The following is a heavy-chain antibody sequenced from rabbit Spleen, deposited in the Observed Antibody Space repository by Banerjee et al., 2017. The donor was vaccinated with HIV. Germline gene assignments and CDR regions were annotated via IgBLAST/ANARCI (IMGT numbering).Heavy chain of an antibody. CDR1: GFSFSSGYD. CDR2: AYAGSSGSA. J-gene: IGHJ4*01. CDR3: ARDYAGNGDVYFNL. D-gene: IGHD4-2*01. Sequence: QQLVESGGGLVKPGASLTLTCKASGFSFSSGYDMCWVRQAPGKGLEWVACAYAGSSGSAYYANWAKGRFTISKTSSTTVTLRMTSLTAADRATYFCARDYAGNGDVYFNLWGPGTLVTVS. V-gene: IGHV1S40*01.